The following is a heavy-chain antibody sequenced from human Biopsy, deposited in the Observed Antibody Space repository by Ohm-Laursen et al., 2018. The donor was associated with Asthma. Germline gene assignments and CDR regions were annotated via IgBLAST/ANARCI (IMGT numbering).Heavy chain of an antibody. J-gene: IGHJ6*02. V-gene: IGHV1-69*13. Sequence: ASVKASCKASGDSFSNYAISWVRQAPGQGLEWMGGLIPVLGTPDHAQMFEGRVTITADESTSTAYMELSSLSSEDAAVYYCARGYSGSDRIVYYYSGLEVWGQGTTVTVSS. CDR1: GDSFSNYA. CDR3: ARGYSGSDRIVYYYSGLEV. CDR2: LIPVLGTP. D-gene: IGHD5-12*01.